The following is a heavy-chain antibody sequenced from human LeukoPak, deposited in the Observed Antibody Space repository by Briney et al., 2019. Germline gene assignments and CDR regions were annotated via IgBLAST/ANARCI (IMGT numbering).Heavy chain of an antibody. CDR1: GFTVSSNS. D-gene: IGHD2-2*01. V-gene: IGHV3-53*01. CDR2: IYSDGST. Sequence: GGSLRLSCAASGFTVSSNSMSWVRQAPGKGVEGVSVIYSDGSTYSADSVRGRFTISRDNSKKTLYLQMHSLRAEDTAVYYCARVAGVPAASFDYWGQGTLVTVSS. CDR3: ARVAGVPAASFDY. J-gene: IGHJ4*02.